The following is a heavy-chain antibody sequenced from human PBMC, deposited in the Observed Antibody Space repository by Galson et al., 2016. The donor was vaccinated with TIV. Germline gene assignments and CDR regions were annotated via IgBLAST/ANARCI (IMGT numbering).Heavy chain of an antibody. V-gene: IGHV1-8*01. Sequence: VSCKASGYTFTSYXIHWVRQATGQGLEWMGWMNPNSANTGFAQKFQGRVTMTRNTSITTAYMELSSLRSEDTASYYCARGPLDYSEISGFDWYFDLWCRGTL. CDR1: GYTFTSYX. CDR3: ARGPLDYSEISGFDWYFDL. J-gene: IGHJ2*01. CDR2: MNPNSANT. D-gene: IGHD3-22*01.